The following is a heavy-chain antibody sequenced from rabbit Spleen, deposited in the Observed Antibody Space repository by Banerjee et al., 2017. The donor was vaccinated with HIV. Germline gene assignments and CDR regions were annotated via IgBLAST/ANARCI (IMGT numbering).Heavy chain of an antibody. V-gene: IGHV1S45*01. CDR2: INAATAKP. D-gene: IGHD6-1*01. CDR1: GFSFGDRDV. CDR3: ARDNATGGYYFNL. J-gene: IGHJ4*01. Sequence: QQQLEESGGGLVKPGGSLTLTCKASGFSFGDRDVMCWVRQAPGKGLEWIACINAATAKPVYATWAKGRFTISRTSSTTVTLQMTSLTAADTATYFCARDNATGGYYFNLWGPGTLVTVS.